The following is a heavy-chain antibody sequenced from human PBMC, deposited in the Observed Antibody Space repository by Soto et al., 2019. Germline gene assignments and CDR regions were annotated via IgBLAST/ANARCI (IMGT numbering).Heavy chain of an antibody. D-gene: IGHD5-18*01. V-gene: IGHV3-64D*08. CDR2: ISSNGGST. Sequence: GGSLRLSCSASGFTFSSYAMHWVRQAPGKGLEYVSAISSNGGSTYYADSVKGRFTISRDNSKNTLYLQMSSLRAEDTAVYYCVKDLGYSYGNYLGNYFDYWGQGTLVTVSS. CDR1: GFTFSSYA. J-gene: IGHJ4*02. CDR3: VKDLGYSYGNYLGNYFDY.